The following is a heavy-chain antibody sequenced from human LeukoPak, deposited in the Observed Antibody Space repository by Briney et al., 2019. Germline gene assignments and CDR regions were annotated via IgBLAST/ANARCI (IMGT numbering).Heavy chain of an antibody. CDR1: GFTFSSYS. D-gene: IGHD3-10*01. Sequence: PGGSLRLSCAASGFTFSSYSMNWVRQAPGKGLEWVSYISSSGTNIYYADSVKGRFTISRDNAKNSLYLQMNSLRAEDTAVYYCARVFRGVIPYYFDYWGQGTLVTVSS. CDR3: ARVFRGVIPYYFDY. J-gene: IGHJ4*02. V-gene: IGHV3-48*04. CDR2: ISSSGTNI.